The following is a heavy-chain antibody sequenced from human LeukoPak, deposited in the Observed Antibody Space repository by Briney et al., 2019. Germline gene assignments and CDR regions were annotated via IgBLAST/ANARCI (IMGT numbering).Heavy chain of an antibody. CDR1: GYTFTSYG. Sequence: GASVKVSCKASGYTFTSYGISWVRQAPGQGLEWMGWISAYNGNTQYAQKLQGRVTMTTDTSTSTAYMELRSLRSDDTAVYYCARDDRSNTWSWFDPWGQGTLVTVS. D-gene: IGHD1-1*01. V-gene: IGHV1-18*01. J-gene: IGHJ5*02. CDR3: ARDDRSNTWSWFDP. CDR2: ISAYNGNT.